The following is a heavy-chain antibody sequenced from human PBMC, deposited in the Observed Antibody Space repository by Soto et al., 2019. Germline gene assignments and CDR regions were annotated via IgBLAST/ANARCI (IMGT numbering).Heavy chain of an antibody. CDR3: ARVDTAMVRGAFDL. D-gene: IGHD5-18*01. Sequence: QVQLVESGGGVVQPGRSLRLSCAASGFTFSSYGMHWVRQAPGKGLEWVAVIWYDGSNKYYADSVKGRFTISRDNSKNTLYLQINSLRAEDTAVYYCARVDTAMVRGAFDLWGQGTMGTVSS. J-gene: IGHJ3*01. CDR1: GFTFSSYG. CDR2: IWYDGSNK. V-gene: IGHV3-33*01.